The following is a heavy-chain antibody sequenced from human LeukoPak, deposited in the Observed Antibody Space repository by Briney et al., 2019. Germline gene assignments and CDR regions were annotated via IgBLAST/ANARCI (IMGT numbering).Heavy chain of an antibody. Sequence: GSLRLSCAASGFTVSSSYMSRVRQAPGKGLEWVSVIYSGGNTYYADSVKGRFTISRDNSKNTLYLQMNSLRVEDTAVYYCARENSGSLDYWGQGTLVTVSS. D-gene: IGHD1-26*01. J-gene: IGHJ4*02. CDR3: ARENSGSLDY. CDR1: GFTVSSSY. CDR2: IYSGGNT. V-gene: IGHV3-66*02.